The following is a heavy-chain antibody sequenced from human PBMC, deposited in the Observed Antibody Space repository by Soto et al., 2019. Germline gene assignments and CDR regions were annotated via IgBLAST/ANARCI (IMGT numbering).Heavy chain of an antibody. CDR1: GYIFTSHS. CDR3: ARDLRGDGDAYFYYGMDV. Sequence: QVQLVQSGAEVKKPGASVKISCKPSGYIFTSHSIHWVRQAPGQGLEWLGIINPGGGSTTYAQKFRGRVIMTRDTSTSTVYMELSSLRSEDTAVYYCARDLRGDGDAYFYYGMDVWGQVTTVTVSS. J-gene: IGHJ6*02. D-gene: IGHD4-17*01. V-gene: IGHV1-46*01. CDR2: INPGGGST.